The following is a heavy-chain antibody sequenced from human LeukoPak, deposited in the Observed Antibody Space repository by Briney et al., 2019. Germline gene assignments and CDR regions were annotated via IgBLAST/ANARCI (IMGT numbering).Heavy chain of an antibody. V-gene: IGHV4-39*01. CDR3: ARQGRVTGYYYGMGV. J-gene: IGHJ6*02. D-gene: IGHD3-10*01. CDR1: GGSISSSSYY. Sequence: SETLSLTCTVSGGSISSSSYYWGWIRQPPGKGLEWIGSIYYSGSTYYNPSLKSRVTISVDTSKNQFSLKLSSVTAADTAVYYCARQGRVTGYYYGMGVWGQGTTVTVSS. CDR2: IYYSGST.